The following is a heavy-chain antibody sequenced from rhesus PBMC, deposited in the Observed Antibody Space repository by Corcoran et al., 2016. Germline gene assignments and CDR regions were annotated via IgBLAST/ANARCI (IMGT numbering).Heavy chain of an antibody. V-gene: IGHV4-160*01. D-gene: IGHD6-13*01. CDR1: GGSISRNY. CDR2: IYGRGGST. J-gene: IGHJ5-2*02. CDR3: ARDSSWSFSLDV. Sequence: QVQLQESGPGLVKPSETLSLTCAVSGGSISRNYWSWISQAPVKGLEGIGSIYGRGGSTDYNPSLKSRVTISTDTSKNQFSLKLSSVTAADTAVYYCARDSSWSFSLDVWGRGVLVTVSS.